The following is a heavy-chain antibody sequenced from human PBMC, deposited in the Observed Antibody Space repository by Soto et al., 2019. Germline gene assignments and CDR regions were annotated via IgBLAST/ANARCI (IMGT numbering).Heavy chain of an antibody. J-gene: IGHJ4*02. CDR1: GGSISSGDYY. Sequence: QVQLQESGPGLVKPSQTLSLTCTVSGGSISSGDYYWSWIHQPPGKGLEWIGYIYYSGSTYYNPSLKSRVTISVYTSKNQFSLKLSSVTAADTAVYYCARGVYYYDSSGYYYDYWGQGTLVTVSS. CDR2: IYYSGST. D-gene: IGHD3-22*01. CDR3: ARGVYYYDSSGYYYDY. V-gene: IGHV4-30-4*01.